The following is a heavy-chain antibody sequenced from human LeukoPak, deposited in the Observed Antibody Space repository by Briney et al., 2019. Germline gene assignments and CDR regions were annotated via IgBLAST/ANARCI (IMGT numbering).Heavy chain of an antibody. CDR1: GGTFSSYA. CDR3: ARGRVVYARMGNFDY. D-gene: IGHD2-8*02. J-gene: IGHJ4*02. V-gene: IGHV1-69*06. Sequence: ASVKVSCKASGGTFSSYAISWVRQAPGQGLEWMGGIIPIFGTANYAQKFQGRVTITADKSTSTAYMELSSLRSEDTAVYYCARGRVVYARMGNFDYWGQGTLVTVSS. CDR2: IIPIFGTA.